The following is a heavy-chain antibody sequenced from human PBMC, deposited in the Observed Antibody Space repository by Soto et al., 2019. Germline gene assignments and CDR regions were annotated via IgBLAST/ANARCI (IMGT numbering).Heavy chain of an antibody. D-gene: IGHD5-12*01. V-gene: IGHV6-1*01. Sequence: SLTLALTCAISGDSVSSNSGAWNWIRQSPWRGLEWLGMTYYMSKWXXDYAESVXXRIIISGDTSXNQFSXRLSSVTPEXAAVYYCANDPGYRLDYWCQGTQVTVSS. CDR3: ANDPGYRLDY. J-gene: IGHJ4*02. CDR2: TYYMSKWXX. CDR1: GDSVSSNSGA.